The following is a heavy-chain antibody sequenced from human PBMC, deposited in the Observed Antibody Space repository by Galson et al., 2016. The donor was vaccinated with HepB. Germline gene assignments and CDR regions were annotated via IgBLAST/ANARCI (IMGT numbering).Heavy chain of an antibody. CDR1: GDSVSSDVYF. Sequence: TLSLTCTVSGDSVSSDVYFWSWIRQHPGKGLEWIGYIYYSGSTYYAPSLRNRVSISVDTSKNQFSLELTSVTAADTAVYFCARRGYPGYDPCFDYWSQGSLVTVSA. CDR3: ARRGYPGYDPCFDY. CDR2: IYYSGST. D-gene: IGHD5-12*01. J-gene: IGHJ4*02. V-gene: IGHV4-31*03.